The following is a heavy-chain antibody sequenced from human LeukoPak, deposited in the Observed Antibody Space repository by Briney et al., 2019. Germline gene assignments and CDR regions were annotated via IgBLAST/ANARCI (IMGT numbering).Heavy chain of an antibody. D-gene: IGHD4/OR15-4a*01. CDR1: GGSISTGGYY. CDR2: IYYRGST. CDR3: ARATDYGDSYYFDH. Sequence: SQTLSLTCTVSGGSISTGGYYWSWIRQHPGKGLEYIGYIYYRGSTYYSPSLKSRLTISLDTPNNQFSLKLRSVTAADTAVYYCARATDYGDSYYFDHWGQGTLVTVSS. J-gene: IGHJ4*02. V-gene: IGHV4-31*03.